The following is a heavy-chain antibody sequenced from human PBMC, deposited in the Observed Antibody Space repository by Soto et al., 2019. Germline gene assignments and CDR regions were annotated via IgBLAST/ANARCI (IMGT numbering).Heavy chain of an antibody. Sequence: EVQLLESGGGLVQPGGSLRLSCAASGFTFSSYAMSWVRQAPGKGLEWVSAISGSGGSTYYADSVKGRFTISRDNSKNTLYLEMNSLRAEDTAVYYCAKGDSYYYYYMDVWGKGTTVTVSS. J-gene: IGHJ6*03. CDR3: AKGDSYYYYYMDV. V-gene: IGHV3-23*01. CDR2: ISGSGGST. CDR1: GFTFSSYA. D-gene: IGHD4-4*01.